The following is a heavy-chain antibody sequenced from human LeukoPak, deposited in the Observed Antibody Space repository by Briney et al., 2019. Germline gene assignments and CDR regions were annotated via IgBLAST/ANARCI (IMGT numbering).Heavy chain of an antibody. CDR2: IYYSGST. J-gene: IGHJ4*02. CDR3: ARGPTRYYFDY. V-gene: IGHV4-59*01. CDR1: GGSQTSYY. D-gene: IGHD3-3*01. Sequence: PSETLSLTRSVSGGSQTSYYWGWVRPSPRKGLEWIGYIYYSGSTAYNPSLKNRVTISVDTSKNQFSLNLTSVTAADTAFYYCARGPTRYYFDYWGQGTVVTVSS.